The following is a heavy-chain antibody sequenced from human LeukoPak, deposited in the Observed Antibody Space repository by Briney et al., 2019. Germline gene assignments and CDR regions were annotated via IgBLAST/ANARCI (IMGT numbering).Heavy chain of an antibody. J-gene: IGHJ4*02. CDR3: ARKRHSSGPPGAIDY. D-gene: IGHD6-19*01. CDR2: INWNGGST. CDR1: GGSISSYY. Sequence: PSETLSLTCTVSGGSISSYYWSWVRQAPGKGLEWVSGINWNGGSTGYADSVKGRFTISRDNAKNSLYLQMNSLRAEDTALYYCARKRHSSGPPGAIDYWGQGTLVTVSS. V-gene: IGHV3-20*04.